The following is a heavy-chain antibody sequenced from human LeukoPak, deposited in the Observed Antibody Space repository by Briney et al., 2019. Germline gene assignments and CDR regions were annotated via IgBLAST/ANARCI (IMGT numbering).Heavy chain of an antibody. Sequence: GESLKISCKGSGYSFTSYWIGWVRQMPGKGLEWMGIIYPGDSDTRYSPSFQGQVTISADKSINTAYLQWSSLKASDTAMYYCARGGITIFGVVNFDYWGQGTLVTVSS. CDR2: IYPGDSDT. CDR1: GYSFTSYW. V-gene: IGHV5-51*01. D-gene: IGHD3-3*01. J-gene: IGHJ4*02. CDR3: ARGGITIFGVVNFDY.